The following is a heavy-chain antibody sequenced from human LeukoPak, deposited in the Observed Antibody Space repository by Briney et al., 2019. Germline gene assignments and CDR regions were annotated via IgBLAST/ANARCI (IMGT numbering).Heavy chain of an antibody. CDR3: ARDSSGWYGDV. J-gene: IGHJ6*04. V-gene: IGHV4-59*01. CDR2: IYYSGST. D-gene: IGHD6-19*01. Sequence: TSETLSLTCTVSGGSISSYYWGWIRQPPGKGLEWIGYIYYSGSTNYNPSLKSRVTISVDTSKNQFSLKLSSVTAADTAVYYCARDSSGWYGDVWGKGTTVTISS. CDR1: GGSISSYY.